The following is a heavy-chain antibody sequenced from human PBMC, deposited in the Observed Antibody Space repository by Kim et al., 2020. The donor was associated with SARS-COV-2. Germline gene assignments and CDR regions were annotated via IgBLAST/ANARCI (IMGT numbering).Heavy chain of an antibody. CDR3: ARQVGGVITSLHY. J-gene: IGHJ4*02. Sequence: NPSLTSRVTISVETSKNQFSLKLRSVTAADTAVYYCARQVGGVITSLHYWGQGTLVTVSS. D-gene: IGHD3-10*01. V-gene: IGHV4-59*08.